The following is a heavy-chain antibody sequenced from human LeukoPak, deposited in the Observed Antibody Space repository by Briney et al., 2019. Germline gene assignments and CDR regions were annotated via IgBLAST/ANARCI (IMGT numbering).Heavy chain of an antibody. D-gene: IGHD4-17*01. J-gene: IGHJ5*02. CDR2: IYYSGST. Sequence: SETLSLTCTVSGGSISSSSYYWGWIRQPPGKGLEWIGSIYYSGSTYCNPSLKSRVTISVDTSKNQFSLKLSSVTAGDTAVYYCARDPNGDSNWFDPWGQGTLVTVSS. CDR1: GGSISSSSYY. V-gene: IGHV4-39*07. CDR3: ARDPNGDSNWFDP.